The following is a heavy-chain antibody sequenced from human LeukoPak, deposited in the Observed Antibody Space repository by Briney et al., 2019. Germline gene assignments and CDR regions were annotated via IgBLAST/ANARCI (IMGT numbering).Heavy chain of an antibody. V-gene: IGHV3-74*01. CDR3: AKDPSSSSFDY. J-gene: IGHJ4*02. CDR2: IKPDGSDT. D-gene: IGHD6-13*01. Sequence: GGSLRLSCGASGFTFTTHWIHWVRHAPGKGLVWVSRIKPDGSDTNYADSVKGRFTISRDNAKNTVYLQMNSLRAEDTAVYYCAKDPSSSSFDYWGQGTLVTVSS. CDR1: GFTFTTHW.